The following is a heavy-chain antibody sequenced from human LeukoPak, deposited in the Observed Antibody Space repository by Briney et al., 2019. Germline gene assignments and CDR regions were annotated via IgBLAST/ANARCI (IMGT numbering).Heavy chain of an antibody. CDR2: IYYSGST. CDR1: GGSISSSSYH. CDR3: ARTPTTYSSSWYLDP. Sequence: SETLSLTCTVSGGSISSSSYHWGWIRQPPGKGLEWIGSIYYSGSTYYNPSLKSRVTISVDTSKNQFSLKLSSVTAADTAVYYCARTPTTYSSSWYLDPWGQGTLVTVSS. J-gene: IGHJ5*02. D-gene: IGHD6-13*01. V-gene: IGHV4-39*01.